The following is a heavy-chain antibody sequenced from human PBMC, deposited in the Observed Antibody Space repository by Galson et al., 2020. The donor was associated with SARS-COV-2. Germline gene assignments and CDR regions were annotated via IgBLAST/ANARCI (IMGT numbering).Heavy chain of an antibody. J-gene: IGHJ4*02. D-gene: IGHD3-10*02. V-gene: IGHV4-38-2*02. CDR3: ARDYVAGAGAFEY. CDR1: GYSISSGYY. Sequence: ASETLSLTCTVSGYSISSGYYWGWIRQPPGKGLEWIGSIYHSGSTYYNPSLKSRVTISVDTSKNQFSLKLSSVTAADTAVYYCARDYVAGAGAFEYWGQGTLVTVSS. CDR2: IYHSGST.